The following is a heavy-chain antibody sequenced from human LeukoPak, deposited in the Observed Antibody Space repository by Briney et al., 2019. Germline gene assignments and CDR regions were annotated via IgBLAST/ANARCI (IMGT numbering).Heavy chain of an antibody. V-gene: IGHV4-4*02. Sequence: SETLSLTCTVSGDSINSLDLWSWVRQPPGKGLEWIGEMYLSGTTHSNPSVKSRVTISIDRSKNQFFLNLSSVTAADTAVYYCARTSPTTVVTPVLFDYWGQGTLVTVSS. CDR2: MYLSGTT. CDR3: ARTSPTTVVTPVLFDY. D-gene: IGHD4-23*01. CDR1: GDSINSLDL. J-gene: IGHJ4*02.